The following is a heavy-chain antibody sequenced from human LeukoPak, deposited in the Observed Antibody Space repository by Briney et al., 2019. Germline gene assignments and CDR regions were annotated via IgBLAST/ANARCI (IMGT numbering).Heavy chain of an antibody. D-gene: IGHD5-18*01. CDR3: ARDAVDTAMSYYFDY. CDR1: GFTFSSYA. Sequence: TGGSLRLSCAASGFTFSSYAMSWVRQAPGKGLEWVSAISGSGGSTYYADSVKGRFTISRDNSKNTLYLQMNSLRAEDTAVYYCARDAVDTAMSYYFDYWGQGTLVTVSS. J-gene: IGHJ4*02. CDR2: ISGSGGST. V-gene: IGHV3-23*01.